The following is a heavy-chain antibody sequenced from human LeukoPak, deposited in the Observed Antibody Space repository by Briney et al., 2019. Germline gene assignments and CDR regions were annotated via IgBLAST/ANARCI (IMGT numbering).Heavy chain of an antibody. CDR2: IYTSGST. CDR1: GGSMSGYY. CDR3: ARVLIYYYMDV. V-gene: IGHV4-4*07. D-gene: IGHD3-9*01. J-gene: IGHJ6*03. Sequence: SETLSLTCTVSGGSMSGYYWSWIRQSAGKGLEWIGRIYTSGSTNYNPSLKSRVTISVDTSKNQFSLKLSSVTAADTAVYYCARVLIYYYMDVWGKGTTVTVSS.